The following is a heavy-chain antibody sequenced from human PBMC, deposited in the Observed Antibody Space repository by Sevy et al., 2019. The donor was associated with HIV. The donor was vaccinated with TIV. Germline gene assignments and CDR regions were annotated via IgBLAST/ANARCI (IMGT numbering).Heavy chain of an antibody. CDR2: IYQSGTT. CDR3: ARSGEGFGSGSYAPFDF. D-gene: IGHD3-10*01. Sequence: SESLSLTCTVSGGSMKSYYWSWVRQTPGKGLEWIGYIYQSGTTIYNPSLKSRVTISIDTSMYQFSLILSSVTAADTAVYYCARSGEGFGSGSYAPFDFWGQGALVTVSS. CDR1: GGSMKSYY. V-gene: IGHV4-59*01. J-gene: IGHJ4*02.